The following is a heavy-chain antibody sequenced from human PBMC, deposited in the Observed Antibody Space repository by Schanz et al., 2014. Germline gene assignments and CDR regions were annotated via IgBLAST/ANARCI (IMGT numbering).Heavy chain of an antibody. V-gene: IGHV3-7*01. CDR1: GFTFSNYG. J-gene: IGHJ4*02. D-gene: IGHD3-3*01. CDR2: IKQDGSEK. CDR3: ARGVRIDY. Sequence: EVRLVESGGGLAQPGGSLRLSCEASGFTFSNYGMNWVRQAPEKGLEWVANIKQDGSEKYYVDSVKGRFTISRDNAKNSLYLQMNSLTAEDAAVYYCARGVRIDYWGQGTLVTVSS.